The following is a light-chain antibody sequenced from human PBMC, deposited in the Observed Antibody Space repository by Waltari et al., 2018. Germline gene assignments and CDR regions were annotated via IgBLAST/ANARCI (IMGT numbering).Light chain of an antibody. Sequence: YLLTQPPSVSVAPGKTASITCGGNNIGSKSVHWYQQRSGQAPVLVIYDDSVRPSGIPERFSGSNSANTATLTISRIEAGDEADYYCQVWDAASGLVFGGGTKLTVL. CDR2: DDS. CDR3: QVWDAASGLV. J-gene: IGLJ2*01. CDR1: NIGSKS. V-gene: IGLV3-21*04.